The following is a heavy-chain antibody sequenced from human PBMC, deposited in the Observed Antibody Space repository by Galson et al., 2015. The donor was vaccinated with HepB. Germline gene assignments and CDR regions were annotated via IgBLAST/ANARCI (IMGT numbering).Heavy chain of an antibody. D-gene: IGHD6-19*01. V-gene: IGHV3-7*03. CDR3: ARDRGPGYSSGWPTFDP. Sequence: SLRLSCAASGFTFSSYWMSWVRQAPGKGLEWVANIKQDGSEKYYVDSVKGRFTISRDNAKNSLYLQMNSLRAEDTAVYYCARDRGPGYSSGWPTFDPWGQGTLVTVSS. CDR2: IKQDGSEK. J-gene: IGHJ5*02. CDR1: GFTFSSYW.